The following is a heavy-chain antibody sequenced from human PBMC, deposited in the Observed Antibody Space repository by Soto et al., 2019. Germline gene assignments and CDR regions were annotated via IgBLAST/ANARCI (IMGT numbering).Heavy chain of an antibody. CDR1: GGTFSSYA. D-gene: IGHD1-1*01. Sequence: QVQLVQSGAEVKKPGSSVKVSCKASGGTFSSYAISWVRQAPGQGLEWMGGIIPIFGTANYAKKFQGRVTSTADESTSTAYMELSSLRSEDTAVYYCARASIETGTARILYYYYGMDVWGQGTTVTVSS. CDR3: ARASIETGTARILYYYYGMDV. J-gene: IGHJ6*02. CDR2: IIPIFGTA. V-gene: IGHV1-69*12.